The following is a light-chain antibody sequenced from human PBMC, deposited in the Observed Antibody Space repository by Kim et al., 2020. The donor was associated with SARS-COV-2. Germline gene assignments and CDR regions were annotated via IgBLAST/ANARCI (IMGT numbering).Light chain of an antibody. V-gene: IGLV6-57*03. CDR1: SGSIASSY. Sequence: TVTISGTRRSGSIASSYVQWYQQRPGSAPTSVIYEDNQRPSGVPDRFSGSIDSSSNSASLTISGLQTEDEADYYCLSYDTTNPLYVFGTGTKVTVL. J-gene: IGLJ1*01. CDR2: EDN. CDR3: LSYDTTNPLYV.